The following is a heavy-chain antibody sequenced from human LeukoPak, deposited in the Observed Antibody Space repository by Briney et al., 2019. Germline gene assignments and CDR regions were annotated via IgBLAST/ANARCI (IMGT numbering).Heavy chain of an antibody. J-gene: IGHJ6*02. CDR1: GYTFTGYY. CDR3: ASCGYSYGYYYYGMDV. D-gene: IGHD5-18*01. CDR2: INPNSGGT. V-gene: IGHV1-2*02. Sequence: ASVKVSCKASGYTFTGYYMHWVRQAPGQGLEWMGWINPNSGGTNYAQKFQGRVTMTRDTSISTAYMELSRLRSDDTAVYYCASCGYSYGYYYYGMDVWGQGTTVTVSS.